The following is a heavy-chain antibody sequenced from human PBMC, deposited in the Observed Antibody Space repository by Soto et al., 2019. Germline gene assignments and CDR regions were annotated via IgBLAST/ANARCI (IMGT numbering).Heavy chain of an antibody. D-gene: IGHD3-16*01. CDR3: ARAGAGSGGVFWFDP. CDR1: GFTFSSYA. CDR2: ISYDGSNK. J-gene: IGHJ5*01. Sequence: QVQLVESGGGVVQPGRSLRLSCAASGFTFSSYAMHWVRQAPGKGLEWVAVISYDGSNKYYADSVKGRFTISRDNSKNTLYRQINSLRAEETAVYYCARAGAGSGGVFWFDPWGQGTLVTVSS. V-gene: IGHV3-30-3*01.